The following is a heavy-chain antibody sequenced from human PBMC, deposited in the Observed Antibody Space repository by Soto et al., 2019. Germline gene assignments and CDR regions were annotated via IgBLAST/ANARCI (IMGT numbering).Heavy chain of an antibody. D-gene: IGHD1-1*01. CDR2: INGDGSST. J-gene: IGHJ4*02. Sequence: EVHLVESGGGLVQPGGSLRLSCAASGFTFSSYWMHWVRQAPGKGLVWVSRINGDGSSTAYADSVKGRFTVSRDNAKNTLYLQMNSLRDEDTAVYYCARDLWNNGYFYSWGQGTLVTVSS. CDR1: GFTFSSYW. V-gene: IGHV3-74*01. CDR3: ARDLWNNGYFYS.